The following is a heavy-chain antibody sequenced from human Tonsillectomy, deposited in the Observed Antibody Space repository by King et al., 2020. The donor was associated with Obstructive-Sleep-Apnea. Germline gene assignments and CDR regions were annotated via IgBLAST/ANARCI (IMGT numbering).Heavy chain of an antibody. CDR2: ISYDGSNK. V-gene: IGHV3-30-3*01. J-gene: IGHJ4*02. Sequence: VKLVESGGGVVQPGRSLRLSCAASGFTFSSYAMHWVRQAPGKGLEWVAVISYDGSNKYYADAVKGRFTIHRDNSKNTLYLQMNSLRAEDTAVYNCARVFRDNLGYLVDYFDYWGQGTLVTVSS. D-gene: IGHD3-22*01. CDR3: ARVFRDNLGYLVDYFDY. CDR1: GFTFSSYA.